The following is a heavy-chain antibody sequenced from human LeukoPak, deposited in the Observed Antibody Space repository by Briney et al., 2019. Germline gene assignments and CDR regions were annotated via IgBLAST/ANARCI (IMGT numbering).Heavy chain of an antibody. Sequence: GGSLRLSCAASGFPFSSYGMHWVRQAPGKGLEWVAIIWYDGSNEYYADSVRGRFSISRDNSKSTVYLEMNSLRADDTAIYYCASSTVTTRGVGDFDLWGHGTRVTVSS. D-gene: IGHD4-17*01. CDR3: ASSTVTTRGVGDFDL. CDR1: GFPFSSYG. CDR2: IWYDGSNE. V-gene: IGHV3-33*08. J-gene: IGHJ3*01.